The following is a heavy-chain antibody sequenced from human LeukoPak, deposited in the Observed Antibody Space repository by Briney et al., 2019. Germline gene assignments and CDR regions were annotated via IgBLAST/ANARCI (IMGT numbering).Heavy chain of an antibody. CDR1: GGSISSGGYY. J-gene: IGHJ5*02. CDR3: ARDARSGFDP. D-gene: IGHD2-15*01. V-gene: IGHV4-31*03. CDR2: IYYSGST. Sequence: PSQTLSLTCTVSGGSISSGGYYWSWIRQHPGKGLEWNGYIYYSGSTYYNPSLKSRVTISVDTSKNQFSLKLSSETAADTAVYYCARDARSGFDPWGQGTLVTVSS.